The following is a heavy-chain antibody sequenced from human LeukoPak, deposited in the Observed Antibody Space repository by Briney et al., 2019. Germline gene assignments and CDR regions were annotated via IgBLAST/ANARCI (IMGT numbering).Heavy chain of an antibody. D-gene: IGHD3-16*01. V-gene: IGHV1-2*02. CDR1: GYTFTGYY. CDR3: ARVRPGVLGDFFDS. CDR2: INPNSGGT. Sequence: ASVKVSCKASGYTFTGYYMHWVRQAPGQGLEWMGWINPNSGGTNYAQKFQGRVTVTRDTSISTAYMELSRLRSDDTAVYYCARVRPGVLGDFFDSWGREPLVPFPS. J-gene: IGHJ4*02.